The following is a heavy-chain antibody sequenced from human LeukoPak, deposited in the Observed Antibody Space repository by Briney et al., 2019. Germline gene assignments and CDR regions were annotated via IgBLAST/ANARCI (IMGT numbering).Heavy chain of an antibody. D-gene: IGHD5-24*01. Sequence: SETLSLICTVSGGSISTYYWSWIRQPPGKELEWIGYIFYSGNTNYNPSLKSRVTTSVDTSKNQFSLKLSSVTAADTAVYYCARVGYNSAFDIWGQGTMVTVSS. CDR1: GGSISTYY. V-gene: IGHV4-59*01. CDR2: IFYSGNT. CDR3: ARVGYNSAFDI. J-gene: IGHJ3*02.